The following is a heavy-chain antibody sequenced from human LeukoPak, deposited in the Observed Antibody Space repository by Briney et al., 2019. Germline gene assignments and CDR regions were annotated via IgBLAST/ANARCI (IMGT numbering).Heavy chain of an antibody. CDR3: ARGFSQSWDY. D-gene: IGHD3-3*01. J-gene: IGHJ4*02. V-gene: IGHV3-7*05. CDR1: GFTFTSCW. CDR2: IKEDGSEK. Sequence: GGSLRLSCSVSGFTFTSCWMHWVSQAPGKGLEWVANIKEDGSEKYYVDSVRGRFTISRNNAKNSLYLQIDSLRADDTAVYYCARGFSQSWDYWGQGTPVTVSS.